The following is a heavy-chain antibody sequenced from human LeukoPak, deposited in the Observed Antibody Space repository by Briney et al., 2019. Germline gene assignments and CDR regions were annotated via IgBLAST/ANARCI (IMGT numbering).Heavy chain of an antibody. CDR3: ARSRLHHDY. CDR1: GFTFSSYG. J-gene: IGHJ4*02. V-gene: IGHV3-33*01. Sequence: GGSLRLSCAASGFTFSSYGMHWVRQAPGKGLEWVAVIWYDGSNKYYADSVKGRFTISRDNAKNSLNLQMYSLRAEDTAVYYCARSRLHHDYWGQGTLVTVSS. D-gene: IGHD4-11*01. CDR2: IWYDGSNK.